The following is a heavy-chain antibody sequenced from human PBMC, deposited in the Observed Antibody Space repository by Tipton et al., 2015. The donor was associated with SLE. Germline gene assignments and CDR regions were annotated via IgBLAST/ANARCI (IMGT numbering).Heavy chain of an antibody. V-gene: IGHV4-39*02. Sequence: TLSLTCTVSGGSISSSSYYCGWIRQPPGKGQEWIGSIHYTGNTYYNPYLKSRVTISVDTSENQFSVELNSMTAADTAVYYCARDQAGSLDYWGQGTLVTVSS. J-gene: IGHJ4*02. CDR1: GGSISSSSYY. CDR3: ARDQAGSLDY. CDR2: IHYTGNT.